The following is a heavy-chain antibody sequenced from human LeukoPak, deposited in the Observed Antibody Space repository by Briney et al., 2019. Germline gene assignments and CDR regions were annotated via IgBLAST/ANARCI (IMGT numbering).Heavy chain of an antibody. CDR3: ARDRGSGYYAADGMYV. D-gene: IGHD3-22*01. V-gene: IGHV4-59*01. J-gene: IGHJ6*02. CDR1: GGSISSYY. Sequence: SETLSLTCTVSGGSISSYYWSWIRQPPGKGLEWIGYIYYSGSTNYNPSLKSRVTISVDTSKNQCSLPLSTVTAADTAVYSCARDRGSGYYAADGMYVWGQGTTVTVSS. CDR2: IYYSGST.